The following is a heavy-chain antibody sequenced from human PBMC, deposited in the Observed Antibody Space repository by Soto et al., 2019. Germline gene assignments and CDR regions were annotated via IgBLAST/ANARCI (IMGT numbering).Heavy chain of an antibody. CDR2: IGVAGDT. V-gene: IGHV3-13*01. Sequence: EVQLVESGGGLVQPGGSLRLSCAASRFIFSSNDMHWVRQATGEGLEWVSGIGVAGDTYYPDSVKGRFTISRENAKNSLYLQMNSLRAGDTAVYYCARVVGPANSWYFDLWGRGTLVTVSS. CDR1: RFIFSSND. D-gene: IGHD2-2*01. CDR3: ARVVGPANSWYFDL. J-gene: IGHJ2*01.